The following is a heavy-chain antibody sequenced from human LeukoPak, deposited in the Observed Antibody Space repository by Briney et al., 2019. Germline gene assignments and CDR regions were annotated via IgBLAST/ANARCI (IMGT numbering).Heavy chain of an antibody. D-gene: IGHD3-3*01. Sequence: PSETLSLTCAVSGYSISSGYYWGWIRQPPGKGLEWIGSIYHSGSTYYNPSLKSRVTISVDTSKNRFSLKLSSVTAADTAVYYCASYYDFWSGQESWGQGTLVTVSS. CDR1: GYSISSGYY. V-gene: IGHV4-38-2*01. J-gene: IGHJ4*02. CDR3: ASYYDFWSGQES. CDR2: IYHSGST.